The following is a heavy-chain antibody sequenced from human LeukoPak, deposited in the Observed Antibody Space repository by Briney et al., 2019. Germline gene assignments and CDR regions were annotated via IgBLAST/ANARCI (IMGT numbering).Heavy chain of an antibody. CDR1: GFAFSGYA. Sequence: GGSLRLSCAASGFAFSGYAMSWVRQAPGKGLEWVSAISGSGGSTYYADSVKGRFTISRDNSKNTLYLQMNSLRAEDTAVYYCAKVEIVVVTANFDYWGQGTLVTVSS. CDR2: ISGSGGST. D-gene: IGHD2-21*02. V-gene: IGHV3-23*01. J-gene: IGHJ4*02. CDR3: AKVEIVVVTANFDY.